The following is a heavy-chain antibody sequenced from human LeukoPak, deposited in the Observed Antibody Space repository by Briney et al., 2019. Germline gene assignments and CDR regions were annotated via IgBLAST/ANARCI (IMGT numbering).Heavy chain of an antibody. CDR3: ATGRYCSGTTCYSSLDF. D-gene: IGHD2-15*01. CDR1: GYNFTSYW. V-gene: IGHV5-51*01. Sequence: GESLKISCKGSGYNFTSYWIGWVRQMPGKGLEWMGIIHPGDSNTRYSPSFQGQVTISVDKSITTAYLQWSSLKASDTAVYYCATGRYCSGTTCYSSLDFWGQGTLVTVSS. J-gene: IGHJ4*02. CDR2: IHPGDSNT.